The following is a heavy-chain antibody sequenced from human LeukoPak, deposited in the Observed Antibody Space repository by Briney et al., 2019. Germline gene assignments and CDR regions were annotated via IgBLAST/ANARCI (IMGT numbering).Heavy chain of an antibody. V-gene: IGHV3-23*01. Sequence: GGSLRLSCAASGFTFSSYAMSWVRQAPGEGLEWVPAISGSGGSTYYADSVKGRFTISRDNSKNTLYLQMNSLRAEDTAVYYCAKDSSSWYKVYYFDYWGQGTLVTVSS. J-gene: IGHJ4*02. CDR1: GFTFSSYA. D-gene: IGHD6-13*01. CDR2: ISGSGGST. CDR3: AKDSSSWYKVYYFDY.